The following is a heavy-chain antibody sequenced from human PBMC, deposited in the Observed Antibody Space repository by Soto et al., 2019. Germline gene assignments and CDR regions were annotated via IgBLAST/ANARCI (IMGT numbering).Heavy chain of an antibody. V-gene: IGHV3-23*01. CDR2: ISGSGGST. D-gene: IGHD3-22*01. J-gene: IGHJ1*01. CDR3: AKEGPRAIYYDSSGYRGGVYLQH. Sequence: PGGSLRLSCAASGFTFSSYAMSWVRQAPGKGLEWVSAISGSGGSTYYADSVKGRFTISRDNSKNTLYLQMNSLRAEDTAVYYCAKEGPRAIYYDSSGYRGGVYLQHWGQGTLVTVSS. CDR1: GFTFSSYA.